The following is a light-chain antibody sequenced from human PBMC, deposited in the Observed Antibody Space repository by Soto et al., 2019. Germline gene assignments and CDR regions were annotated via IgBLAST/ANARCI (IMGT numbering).Light chain of an antibody. CDR1: QSVSSSY. J-gene: IGKJ1*01. V-gene: IGKV3-20*01. CDR3: RQFGGSPRT. CDR2: GAS. Sequence: EIVLTQPPGTLSLSPGERATLSCRASQSVSSSYLAWYQQKPGQAPRLLIYGASIRATGIPDRFSGSGSGTDFTLTISRLEPEDAAVYYCRQFGGSPRTFGQGTRVEIK.